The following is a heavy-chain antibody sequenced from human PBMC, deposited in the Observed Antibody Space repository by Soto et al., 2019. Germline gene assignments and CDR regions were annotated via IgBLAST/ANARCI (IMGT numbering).Heavy chain of an antibody. V-gene: IGHV3-23*01. J-gene: IGHJ4*02. CDR2: ISGSGGST. CDR1: GFGFTFSTSA. Sequence: PGGSLRLSCAASGFGFTFSTSAMSWVRQAPGKGLEWVSAISGSGGSTYYADPVKGRFTISRDNSKNTLYLQMNSLRAEDTAVYYCAKDQSGGLPYYYDSSGYYGYWGQGTLVTVSS. CDR3: AKDQSGGLPYYYDSSGYYGY. D-gene: IGHD3-22*01.